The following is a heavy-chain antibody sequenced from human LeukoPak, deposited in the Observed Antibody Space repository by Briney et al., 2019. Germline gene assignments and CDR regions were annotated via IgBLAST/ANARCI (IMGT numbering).Heavy chain of an antibody. Sequence: SETLSLXCAVSGYSNSSGYYWGWIQQPPGKGLEWIGSIYHSGSTYYNPSLKSRVTISVDTSKNQFSLKLSSVTAADTAVYYCARVQRYYYYMDVWGKGTTVTVSS. V-gene: IGHV4-38-2*01. CDR1: GYSNSSGYY. CDR2: IYHSGST. J-gene: IGHJ6*03. CDR3: ARVQRYYYYMDV.